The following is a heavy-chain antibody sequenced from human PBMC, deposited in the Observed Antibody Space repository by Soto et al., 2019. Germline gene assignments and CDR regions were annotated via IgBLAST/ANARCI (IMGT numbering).Heavy chain of an antibody. D-gene: IGHD6-6*01. CDR1: GVCVSSGSYY. CDR3: ARGRGQLDLSYYYYYGMDV. J-gene: IGHJ6*02. V-gene: IGHV4-61*01. Sequence: SETLSLTCTVSGVCVSSGSYYWSWFRHPPGKGLEWIGYIYYSGSTNYNPSLKSRVTISLDTSKKQFSLKLSSVTAADTAVYYCARGRGQLDLSYYYYYGMDVWGQGTTVTVSS. CDR2: IYYSGST.